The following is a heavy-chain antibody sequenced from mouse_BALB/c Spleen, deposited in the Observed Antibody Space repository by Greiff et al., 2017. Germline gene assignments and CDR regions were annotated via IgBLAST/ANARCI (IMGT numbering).Heavy chain of an antibody. Sequence: VQLQQSGAELVKPGASVKLSCTASGFNIKDTYRHWVKQRPEHGLEWIGRIDPANGNTKYDPKFQGKATITADTSSNTAYLQLSSLTSEDTSVYYCAHYYYGSSDFGGQGTTLTVSS. CDR2: IDPANGNT. V-gene: IGHV14-3*02. CDR3: AHYYYGSSDF. J-gene: IGHJ2*01. D-gene: IGHD1-1*01. CDR1: GFNIKDTY.